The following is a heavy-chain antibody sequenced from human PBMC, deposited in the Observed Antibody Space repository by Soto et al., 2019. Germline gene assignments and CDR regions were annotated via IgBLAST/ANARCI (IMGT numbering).Heavy chain of an antibody. CDR1: GVSVSSDYQ. V-gene: IGHV4-30-4*01. CDR2: ISYSGSP. J-gene: IGHJ4*02. Sequence: PSETLSLTCTVSGVSVSSDYQWIWIRQPPGKGLEWIGHISYSGSPYYHPSLRSRLSISVDTSKNQFSLKVKSVTAADTAVYYCARACDFWGQGTLVTVSS. CDR3: ARACDF.